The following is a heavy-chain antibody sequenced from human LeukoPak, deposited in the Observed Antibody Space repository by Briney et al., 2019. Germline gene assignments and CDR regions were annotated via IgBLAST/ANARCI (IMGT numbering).Heavy chain of an antibody. Sequence: GSLRLSCAASGFTFSSFSMNWVRQAPGKGLEWVSTLSTSGAATYYADSVKGRFTISRDNSKNTLYLQMNSLRGDDTAVYYCAKAKYGGNSAGDFWGQGTLVTVSS. CDR3: AKAKYGGNSAGDF. J-gene: IGHJ4*02. CDR2: LSTSGAAT. CDR1: GFTFSSFS. V-gene: IGHV3-23*01. D-gene: IGHD4-23*01.